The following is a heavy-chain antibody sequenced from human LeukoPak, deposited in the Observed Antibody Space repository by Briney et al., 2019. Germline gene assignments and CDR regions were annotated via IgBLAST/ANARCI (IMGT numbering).Heavy chain of an antibody. CDR3: ARHVTSPTIDY. V-gene: IGHV4-34*01. CDR2: INHSGST. J-gene: IGHJ4*02. Sequence: SETLSLTCAVYGGSFSGYYWSWIRQPPGKGLEWIGEINHSGSTNYNPSLKSRVTISVDTSKNQFSLKLSSVTAADTAVYYCARHVTSPTIDYWGQGTLVTVSS. D-gene: IGHD6-6*01. CDR1: GGSFSGYY.